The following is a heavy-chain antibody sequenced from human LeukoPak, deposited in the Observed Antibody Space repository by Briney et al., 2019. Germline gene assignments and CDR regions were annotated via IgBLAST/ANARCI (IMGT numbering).Heavy chain of an antibody. J-gene: IGHJ3*02. Sequence: EASVKVSCKAFGGTFSSYAISWVRQAPGQGLEWMGGIIPIFGTANYAQKFQGRVTITADESTSTAYMELSSLRSEDTAVYYCARAVYSSSPTTFGAFDIWGQGTMVTVSS. CDR1: GGTFSSYA. CDR2: IIPIFGTA. D-gene: IGHD6-13*01. V-gene: IGHV1-69*13. CDR3: ARAVYSSSPTTFGAFDI.